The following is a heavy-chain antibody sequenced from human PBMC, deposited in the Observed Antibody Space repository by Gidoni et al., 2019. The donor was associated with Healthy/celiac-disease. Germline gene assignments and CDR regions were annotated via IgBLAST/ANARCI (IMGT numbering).Heavy chain of an antibody. CDR1: GFTVSSNY. J-gene: IGHJ6*03. V-gene: IGHV3-53*01. D-gene: IGHD3-3*01. Sequence: EVQLVESGGGLIQPGGSLRLSCAASGFTVSSNYMRWVRLAPGKGLEWVSVIYSGGSTYYADSVKGRFTISRDNSKNTLYLQMNSLRAEDTAVYYCAREAGYDFWSGYLRGYYMDVWGKGTTVTVSS. CDR3: AREAGYDFWSGYLRGYYMDV. CDR2: IYSGGST.